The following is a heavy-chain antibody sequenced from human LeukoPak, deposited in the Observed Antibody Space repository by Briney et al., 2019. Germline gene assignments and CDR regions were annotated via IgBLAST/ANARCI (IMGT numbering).Heavy chain of an antibody. CDR1: GFTFSDYY. Sequence: GGSLRLSCAASGFTFSDYYMSWIRQAPGKGREGVSYISSSGSTIYYADSVKGRFTISRDNAKNSLYLQMNSLRAEDTAVYYCARVRAAMVSDYWGQGTLVTVSS. CDR3: ARVRAAMVSDY. J-gene: IGHJ4*02. V-gene: IGHV3-11*01. D-gene: IGHD5-18*01. CDR2: ISSSGSTI.